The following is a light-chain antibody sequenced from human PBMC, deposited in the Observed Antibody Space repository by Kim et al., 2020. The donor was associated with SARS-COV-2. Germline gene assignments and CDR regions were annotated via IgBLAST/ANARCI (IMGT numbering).Light chain of an antibody. CDR1: QSISSY. V-gene: IGKV1-39*01. CDR2: AAS. Sequence: DIQMTQSPSSLSASVGDRVTITCRASQSISSYLNWYQQKPGQAPKLLIYAASSLQSGVPSRFSRSGSGTDFTLTISSLQPEDFATYYCQQSYSTPWTFGQGTKVDIK. CDR3: QQSYSTPWT. J-gene: IGKJ1*01.